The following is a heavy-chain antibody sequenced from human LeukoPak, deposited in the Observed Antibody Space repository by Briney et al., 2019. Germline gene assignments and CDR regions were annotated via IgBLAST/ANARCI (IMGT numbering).Heavy chain of an antibody. Sequence: SVKVSFTPSEGTFSSYAISWVRQAPGQGLEWMGRIIPILGIANYAQKFQGRVTITADKSTSTAYMELSRLRSEDTAVYYCARDYYDSSGYEFDYWGQGTLVTVSS. J-gene: IGHJ4*02. CDR1: EGTFSSYA. V-gene: IGHV1-69*04. CDR3: ARDYYDSSGYEFDY. D-gene: IGHD3-22*01. CDR2: IIPILGIA.